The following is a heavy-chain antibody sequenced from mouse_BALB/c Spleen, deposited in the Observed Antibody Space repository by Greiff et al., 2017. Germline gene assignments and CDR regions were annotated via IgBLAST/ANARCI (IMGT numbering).Heavy chain of an antibody. Sequence: EVKLMESGGGLVKPGGSLKLSCAASGFTFSDYYMYWVRQTPEKRLEWVATISDGGSYTYYPDSVKGRFTISRDNAKNNLYLQMSSLKSEDTAMYYCASHYFYAMDYWGQGTSVTVSS. CDR1: GFTFSDYY. CDR3: ASHYFYAMDY. J-gene: IGHJ4*01. V-gene: IGHV5-4*02. CDR2: ISDGGSYT.